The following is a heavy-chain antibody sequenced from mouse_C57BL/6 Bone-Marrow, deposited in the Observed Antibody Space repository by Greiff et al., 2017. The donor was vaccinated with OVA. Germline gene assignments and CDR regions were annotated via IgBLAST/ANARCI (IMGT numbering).Heavy chain of an antibody. CDR3: ARFYGMWYFDV. D-gene: IGHD2-1*01. V-gene: IGHV1-63*01. Sequence: QVQLQQSGAELVRPGTSVKMSCKASGYTFTNYWIGWAKQRPGHGLEWIGDIYPGGGYTNYNEKFKGKATLTADKYSSTAYMQFSSLTSEDSAIYYCARFYGMWYFDVWGTGTTVTVSS. CDR2: IYPGGGYT. CDR1: GYTFTNYW. J-gene: IGHJ1*03.